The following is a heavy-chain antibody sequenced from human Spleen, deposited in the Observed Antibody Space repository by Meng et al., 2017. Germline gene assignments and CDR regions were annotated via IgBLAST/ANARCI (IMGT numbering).Heavy chain of an antibody. CDR1: GGSIRSGDYY. J-gene: IGHJ5*02. CDR3: VRSSGWVRTGFDP. V-gene: IGHV4-30-4*01. Sequence: QVQLQESGPGLVKPSQTLSLTCTVSGGSIRSGDYYWSWIRQPPGKGLEWIGDIYYSGSTFYSPSLKSRVTISVDTSKNQFSLKLKSVTAADTAVYYCVRSSGWVRTGFDPWGQGTLVTVSS. D-gene: IGHD6-19*01. CDR2: IYYSGST.